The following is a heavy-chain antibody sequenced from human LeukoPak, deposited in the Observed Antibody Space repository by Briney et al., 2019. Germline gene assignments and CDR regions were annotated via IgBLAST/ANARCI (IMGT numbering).Heavy chain of an antibody. Sequence: SETLSLTCAVYGGSFSGYYWSWIRQPPGKGLEWIGEINHSGSTNYNPSLKSRVTISVDTSKNQFSLKLSSVTAADTAVYYCARRVLWYFDLWGRGALVTVSS. D-gene: IGHD3-10*01. CDR2: INHSGST. CDR1: GGSFSGYY. V-gene: IGHV4-34*01. J-gene: IGHJ2*01. CDR3: ARRVLWYFDL.